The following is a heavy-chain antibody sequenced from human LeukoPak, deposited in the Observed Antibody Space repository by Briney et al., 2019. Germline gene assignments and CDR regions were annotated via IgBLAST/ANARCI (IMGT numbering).Heavy chain of an antibody. V-gene: IGHV3-23*01. CDR1: GFTFSSSA. CDR2: ISGGGSTT. D-gene: IGHD6-13*01. J-gene: IGHJ4*02. Sequence: QPGESLRLSCAASGFTFSSSAISWVRQAPGKGLEWVSAISGGGSTTYYADSVKGRFTISRDNSKNTLYLQMNSLRAEDTAVYYCAKDHIAATFDYWGQGTLVTVSS. CDR3: AKDHIAATFDY.